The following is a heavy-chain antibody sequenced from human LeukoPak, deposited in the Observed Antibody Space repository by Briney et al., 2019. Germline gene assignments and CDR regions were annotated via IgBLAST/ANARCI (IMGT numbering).Heavy chain of an antibody. CDR2: ISGSGDRT. Sequence: GGSLRLSCAASGFTFSNYAMSWVRQAPGKGLEWVSVISGSGDRTYYADSVKGRFTISRDNSKNTLYLQMNSLRAEDTAVYYCARDSSRLTMVRGGIIAPGKYMDVWGKGTTVAVSS. CDR3: ARDSSRLTMVRGGIIAPGKYMDV. CDR1: GFTFSNYA. D-gene: IGHD3-10*01. V-gene: IGHV3-23*01. J-gene: IGHJ6*03.